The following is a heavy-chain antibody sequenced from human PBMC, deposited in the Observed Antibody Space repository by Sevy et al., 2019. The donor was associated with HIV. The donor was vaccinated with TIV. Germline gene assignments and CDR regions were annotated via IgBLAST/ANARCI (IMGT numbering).Heavy chain of an antibody. Sequence: GGSLRLSCVASQFNFDTYAIHWVRQAPGKGLEWVANINQDGGVTYYVDSVRGRFTISRDNGRNLVFLQMNSLRVDDTALYFCVRAIAKDGSFWGQGTLVTVSS. J-gene: IGHJ4*02. D-gene: IGHD6-13*01. CDR2: INQDGGVT. CDR1: QFNFDTYA. V-gene: IGHV3-7*01. CDR3: VRAIAKDGSF.